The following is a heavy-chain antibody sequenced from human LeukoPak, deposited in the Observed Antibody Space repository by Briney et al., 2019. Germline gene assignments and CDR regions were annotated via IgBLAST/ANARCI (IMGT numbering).Heavy chain of an antibody. CDR2: ISAYNGNT. J-gene: IGHJ3*02. V-gene: IGHV1-18*01. CDR1: GYALTSYG. CDR3: ARGTRASFFDM. Sequence: ASVKVSCKPSGYALTSYGISWVRQAPGQGLEWMGWISAYNGNTNYAQKFQGRVDMTTDRSRTTAFIEVTSLTYDDTAVYYCARGTRASFFDMWGQGTMVTVSS.